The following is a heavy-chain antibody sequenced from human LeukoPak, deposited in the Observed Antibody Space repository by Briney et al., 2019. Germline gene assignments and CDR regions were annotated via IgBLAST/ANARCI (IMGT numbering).Heavy chain of an antibody. D-gene: IGHD3-22*01. CDR1: GCTFSSYA. CDR3: AKDRASAYYPYSFDY. CDR2: ISGSDDNT. Sequence: KSGGSLRLSCAASGCTFSSYAMSWVRQAPGKGLEWVSAISGSDDNTYYADSVKGRFTIARDNSKKTLYLQMNSLTAEDTAGYYCAKDRASAYYPYSFDYWGQGTLVTVSS. J-gene: IGHJ4*02. V-gene: IGHV3-23*01.